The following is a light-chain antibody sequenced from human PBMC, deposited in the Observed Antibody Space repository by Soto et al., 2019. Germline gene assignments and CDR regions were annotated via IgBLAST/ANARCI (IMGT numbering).Light chain of an antibody. CDR2: ATS. CDR3: QQLNNYPVT. J-gene: IGKJ5*01. V-gene: IGKV1-9*01. CDR1: QGFSGY. Sequence: DIQLTQSPSFLSASIGDTVTITCRASQGFSGYLAWYQQKPEKAPNLLIYATSSLQSGVPSRFSGSGSGTEFILTITSLQPEDFATYYCQQLNNYPVTFGQGTRLEI.